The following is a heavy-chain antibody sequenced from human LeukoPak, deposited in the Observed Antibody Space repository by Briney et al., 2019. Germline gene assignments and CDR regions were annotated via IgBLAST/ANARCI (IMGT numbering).Heavy chain of an antibody. CDR2: ISYNGRT. Sequence: SETLSLTCTVSSGSISSSTYYWGWIRQPPGKGLEWIGDISYNGRTSYTPSLKSRVTISVDTSKNQFSLKLRFVTASDAAVYYCARRDIVTTIDYWGQGTLITVSS. CDR3: ARRDIVTTIDY. V-gene: IGHV4-39*01. D-gene: IGHD5-12*01. J-gene: IGHJ4*02. CDR1: SGSISSSTYY.